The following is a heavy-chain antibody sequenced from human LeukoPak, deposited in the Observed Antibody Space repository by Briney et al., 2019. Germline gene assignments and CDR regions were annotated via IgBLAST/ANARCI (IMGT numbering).Heavy chain of an antibody. CDR3: ARDYRSYYYYYMDV. CDR1: GGSINNYY. J-gene: IGHJ6*03. Sequence: SETLSLTCSVSGGSINNYYWSWLRQPPGKGLEWIGYMYYSGSTNYNPSLKSRVTISVDTSKNQFSLKLSSVTAADTAVYYCARDYRSYYYYYMDVWGKGTTVTVSS. CDR2: MYYSGST. D-gene: IGHD4-11*01. V-gene: IGHV4-59*01.